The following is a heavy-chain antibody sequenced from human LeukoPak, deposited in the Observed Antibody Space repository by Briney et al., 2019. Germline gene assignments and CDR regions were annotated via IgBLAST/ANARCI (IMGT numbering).Heavy chain of an antibody. Sequence: GGSLRLSCAASGFTFSSYGMSWVRQAPGKGLEWVANIKQDESERYTVDSVKGRFTISRDNAKNSVYLHMNNLRAEDTALYYCARGPMVRTNLFDYWGQGTLVTVSS. J-gene: IGHJ4*02. CDR1: GFTFSSYG. D-gene: IGHD3-10*01. CDR2: IKQDESER. V-gene: IGHV3-7*01. CDR3: ARGPMVRTNLFDY.